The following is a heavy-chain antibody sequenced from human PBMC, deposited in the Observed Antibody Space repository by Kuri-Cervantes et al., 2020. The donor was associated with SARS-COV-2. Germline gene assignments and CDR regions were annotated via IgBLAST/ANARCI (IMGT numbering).Heavy chain of an antibody. J-gene: IGHJ5*02. CDR3: AREGGGDTVDWLDP. D-gene: IGHD4-23*01. CDR1: GVTLNTET. V-gene: IGHV1-69*04. CDR2: IHPILGLP. Sequence: SSVTVSFLASGVTLNTETFSWVRQALGQGLEWMGRIHPILGLPNYAQKFKGRVIITADHSTGKVYMELSSLSSEETAMYYCAREGGGDTVDWLDPWGQGTLVTVSS.